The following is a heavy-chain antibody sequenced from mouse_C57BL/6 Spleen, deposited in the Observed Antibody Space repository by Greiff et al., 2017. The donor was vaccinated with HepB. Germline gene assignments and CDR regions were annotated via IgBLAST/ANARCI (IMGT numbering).Heavy chain of an antibody. Sequence: QVQLKESGAELVRPGTSVKVSCKASGYAFTNYLIEWVKQRPGQGLEWIGVINPGRGGTNYNEKFKGKATLTADKSSSTAYMQLSSLTSEDSAVYFCARRRCNYEDYAMDYWGQGTSVTVSS. CDR3: ARRRCNYEDYAMDY. J-gene: IGHJ4*01. V-gene: IGHV1-54*01. D-gene: IGHD2-1*01. CDR2: INPGRGGT. CDR1: GYAFTNYL.